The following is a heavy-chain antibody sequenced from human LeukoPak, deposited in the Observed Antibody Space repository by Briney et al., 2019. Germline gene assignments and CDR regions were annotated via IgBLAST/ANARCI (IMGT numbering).Heavy chain of an antibody. D-gene: IGHD3-22*01. Sequence: SVKVSCKASGFTFTSSAVQWVRQARGQRLEWIGWIVVGSGNTNYAQKFQGRVTMTRDTSTSTVYMELSSLRSEDTAVYYCARDLGAYYDSSVSYFDYWGQGTLVTVSS. CDR1: GFTFTSSA. CDR3: ARDLGAYYDSSVSYFDY. V-gene: IGHV1-58*01. CDR2: IVVGSGNT. J-gene: IGHJ4*02.